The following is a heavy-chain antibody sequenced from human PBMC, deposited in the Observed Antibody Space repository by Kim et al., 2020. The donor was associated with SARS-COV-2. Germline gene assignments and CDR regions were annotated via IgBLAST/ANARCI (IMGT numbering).Heavy chain of an antibody. CDR1: GYTFTSYA. D-gene: IGHD3-3*02. J-gene: IGHJ5*02. CDR2: INAGNGNT. V-gene: IGHV1-3*01. CDR3: ARERESSFFSWSHFFDP. Sequence: ASVKVSCKASGYTFTSYAMHWVRQAPGQRLEWMGWINAGNGNTKYSQKFQGRVTITRDTSASTAYMELSSLRSEDTAVYYCARERESSFFSWSHFFDPWGQGTLVTVSS.